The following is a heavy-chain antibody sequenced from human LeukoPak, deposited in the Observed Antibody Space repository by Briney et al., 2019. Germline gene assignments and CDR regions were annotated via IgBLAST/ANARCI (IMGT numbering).Heavy chain of an antibody. D-gene: IGHD2-21*02. V-gene: IGHV3-23*01. Sequence: PGGSLRLSCAASGFTLSRYAMSWVRQAPGKGLEWVSAISGSGGSTYYADSVKGRFTISRDNSKNTLYLQMNSLRAENTAVYYCAKANCGGDCYSWDFDYWGQGTLVTVSS. J-gene: IGHJ4*02. CDR2: ISGSGGST. CDR1: GFTLSRYA. CDR3: AKANCGGDCYSWDFDY.